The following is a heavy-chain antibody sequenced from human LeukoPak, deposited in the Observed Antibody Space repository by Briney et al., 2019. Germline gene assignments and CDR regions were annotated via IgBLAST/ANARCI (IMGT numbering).Heavy chain of an antibody. CDR2: IYHSGST. J-gene: IGHJ6*03. CDR3: ARCGYPEGRYYYYYYMDV. D-gene: IGHD3-22*01. V-gene: IGHV4-38-2*02. Sequence: SETLSLTCTVSGYSISSDYYWGWIRQPPGKGLEWIGTIYHSGSTSYNPSLKSRVTISVDTSKNQFSLKLSSVTAADTAVYYCARCGYPEGRYYYYYYMDVWGKGTTVTISS. CDR1: GYSISSDYY.